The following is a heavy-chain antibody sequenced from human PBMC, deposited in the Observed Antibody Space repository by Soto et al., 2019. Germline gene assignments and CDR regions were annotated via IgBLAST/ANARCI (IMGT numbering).Heavy chain of an antibody. D-gene: IGHD6-13*01. CDR3: ARARATIAAAAIFDC. V-gene: IGHV4-4*02. Sequence: SETLSLTCAVSGGSISTSNWWSWVRQPPGKGLEWIGEVYRTGSTNYNPSLESRLTISVDKSKNQFSLKLTSVTAADTAVYYCARARATIAAAAIFDCWGQGTLVNVSS. CDR2: VYRTGST. CDR1: GGSISTSNW. J-gene: IGHJ4*02.